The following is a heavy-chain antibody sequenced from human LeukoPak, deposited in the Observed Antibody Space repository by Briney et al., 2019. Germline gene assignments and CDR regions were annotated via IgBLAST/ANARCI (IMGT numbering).Heavy chain of an antibody. CDR3: ARDIDRVFNWFDP. Sequence: AASVKVSCKASQYTFTDYAVHWVHQAPGQRLEWMGWINAGNGNTKYSQKFQGRVTITRDTSASTVYMELSSLRSEDTAVYYCARDIDRVFNWFDPWDQGTLVTVSS. CDR1: QYTFTDYA. D-gene: IGHD6-13*01. CDR2: INAGNGNT. V-gene: IGHV1-3*01. J-gene: IGHJ5*02.